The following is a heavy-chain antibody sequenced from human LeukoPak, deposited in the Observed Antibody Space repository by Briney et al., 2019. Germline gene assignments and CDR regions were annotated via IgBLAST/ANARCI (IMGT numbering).Heavy chain of an antibody. V-gene: IGHV4-34*01. CDR1: GGSFSGYY. J-gene: IGHJ5*02. D-gene: IGHD6-13*01. CDR3: ARPGVGAAAGGSSNWFDP. CDR2: ISHSGST. Sequence: SETLSLTCAVYGGSFSGYYWSWIRQPPGKGLEWIGEISHSGSTNYNPSLKSRVTISVDTSKNQFSLKLSSVTAADTAVYYCARPGVGAAAGGSSNWFDPWGQGTLVTVSS.